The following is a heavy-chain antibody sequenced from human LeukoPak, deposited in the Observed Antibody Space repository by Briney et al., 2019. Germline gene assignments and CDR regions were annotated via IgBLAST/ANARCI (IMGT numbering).Heavy chain of an antibody. V-gene: IGHV4-4*02. J-gene: IGHJ1*01. CDR1: GGSISSSNW. CDR3: AGLYYYGSGSYPVFSEYFQH. Sequence: SETLSLTCAVSGGSISSSNWWSWVRQPPGKGLEWIGEIYHSGSTNYNPSLKSRVTISVDKSKNQFSLKLSSVTAADTAVYYCAGLYYYGSGSYPVFSEYFQHWGQGTLVTVSS. CDR2: IYHSGST. D-gene: IGHD3-10*01.